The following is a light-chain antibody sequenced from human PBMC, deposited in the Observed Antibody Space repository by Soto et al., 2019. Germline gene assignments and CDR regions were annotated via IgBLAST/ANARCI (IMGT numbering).Light chain of an antibody. CDR2: GPS. CDR1: QSISSN. Sequence: EIVMTQSPATLSLSPGERATLSCRASQSISSNLAWYQQKPGQAPRLLIYGPSTRATGVPARFSGSGSGTEFPLLISSLQADDFAVYYCQQYDNWSPWTFGQGTKVEIK. J-gene: IGKJ1*01. V-gene: IGKV3-15*01. CDR3: QQYDNWSPWT.